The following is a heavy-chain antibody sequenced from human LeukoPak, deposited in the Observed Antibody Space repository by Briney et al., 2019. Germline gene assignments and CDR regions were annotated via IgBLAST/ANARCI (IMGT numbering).Heavy chain of an antibody. J-gene: IGHJ4*02. CDR1: GGSISSGSYY. D-gene: IGHD6-13*01. Sequence: SQTLSLTCTVSGGSISSGSYYWSWIRQPAGKGLEWIGRIYTSGSTNYNPSLKSRVTISVDTSKNQFSLKLSSVTAADTAVYYCASHSSSWPIFDYWGQGTLVTVSS. V-gene: IGHV4-61*02. CDR3: ASHSSSWPIFDY. CDR2: IYTSGST.